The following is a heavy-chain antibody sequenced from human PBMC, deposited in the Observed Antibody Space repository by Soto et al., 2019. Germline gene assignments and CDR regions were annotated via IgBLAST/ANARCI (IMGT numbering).Heavy chain of an antibody. CDR2: ISGSDGTT. CDR1: GFIFRDYA. D-gene: IGHD3-10*01. Sequence: PGGSLRLSCAASGFIFRDYAMYWVRQAPGKGLEWVSVISGSDGTTFYADSVRGRVTSSRDNSRNMVYLQMISLRAEDTAVYYCAKVIGGSESYWGGSHYYYALDVWRQGTTVTVSS. V-gene: IGHV3-23*01. J-gene: IGHJ6*02. CDR3: AKVIGGSESYWGGSHYYYALDV.